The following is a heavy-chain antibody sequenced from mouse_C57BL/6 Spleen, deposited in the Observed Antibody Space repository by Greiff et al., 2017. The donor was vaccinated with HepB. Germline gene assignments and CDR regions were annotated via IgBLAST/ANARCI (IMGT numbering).Heavy chain of an antibody. CDR2: ISDGGSYT. J-gene: IGHJ2*01. Sequence: EVKVVESGGGLVKPGGSLKLSCAASGFTFSSYAMSWVRQTPEKRLEWVATISDGGSYTYYPDNVKGRFTISRDNAKNNLYLQMSHLKSEDTAMYYCARGSRIDYWGQGTTLTVSS. CDR3: ARGSRIDY. D-gene: IGHD1-1*01. CDR1: GFTFSSYA. V-gene: IGHV5-4*03.